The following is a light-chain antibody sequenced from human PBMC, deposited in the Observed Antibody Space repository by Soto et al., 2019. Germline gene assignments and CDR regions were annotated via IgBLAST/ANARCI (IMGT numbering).Light chain of an antibody. V-gene: IGKV1-33*01. J-gene: IGKJ5*01. CDR2: DAS. Sequence: IHITHSPSSLSASVGDRVTITCQASQDISNHLNWYQQKLGKAPKLLIYDASNLETGVPSRFSGSGSGTDFTFTISSLQTEDIATYYCQQYSHLITFGQGTRLEIK. CDR3: QQYSHLIT. CDR1: QDISNH.